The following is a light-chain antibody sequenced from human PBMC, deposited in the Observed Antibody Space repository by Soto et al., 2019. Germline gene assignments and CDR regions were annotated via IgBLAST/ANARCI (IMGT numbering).Light chain of an antibody. J-gene: IGLJ3*02. Sequence: QSVLTQPPSASGTPGQRVTISCSGSSSNIGSNYVYWYQQLPGTAPKLLIYSNNQRPSGVPDRFSGSKSGTSASLAISGLRSEDEADYYCAAWDDSLSGHWVFGGGTKVTV. V-gene: IGLV1-47*02. CDR1: SSNIGSNY. CDR3: AAWDDSLSGHWV. CDR2: SNN.